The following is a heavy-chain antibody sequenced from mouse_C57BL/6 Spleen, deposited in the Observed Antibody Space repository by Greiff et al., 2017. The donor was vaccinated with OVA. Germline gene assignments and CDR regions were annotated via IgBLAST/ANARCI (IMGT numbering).Heavy chain of an antibody. V-gene: IGHV1-9*01. Sequence: QVQLQQSGAELMKPGASVKLSCKATGYTFTGYWIEWVKQRPGHGLEWIGEILPGSGSTNYNAKFKGKATFTADTSSNTAYMQRSSLTTEDSAIYYCARGVKFYWYFDVWGTGTTVTVSS. CDR1: GYTFTGYW. D-gene: IGHD2-2*01. J-gene: IGHJ1*03. CDR2: ILPGSGST. CDR3: ARGVKFYWYFDV.